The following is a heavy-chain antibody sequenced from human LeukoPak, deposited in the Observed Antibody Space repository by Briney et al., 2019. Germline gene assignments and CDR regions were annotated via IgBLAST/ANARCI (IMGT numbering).Heavy chain of an antibody. D-gene: IGHD4-17*01. Sequence: SETLSLTCTVSGGSISSGSYYWSWIRPPAGEGLEWIGRIYTSGSTNYNPSLKSRVTISVDTSKNQFSLKLSSVTAADTAVYYCARGNYGDYKYYYYYYMDVWGKGTTVTVSS. J-gene: IGHJ6*03. CDR1: GGSISSGSYY. CDR3: ARGNYGDYKYYYYYYMDV. V-gene: IGHV4-61*02. CDR2: IYTSGST.